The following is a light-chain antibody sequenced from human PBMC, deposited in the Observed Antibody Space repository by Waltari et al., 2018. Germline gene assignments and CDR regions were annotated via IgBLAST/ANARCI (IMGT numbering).Light chain of an antibody. CDR1: QSVSSH. CDR2: GAS. V-gene: IGKV3-15*01. CDR3: QQYNDWPSWT. Sequence: EIVMSQSPATLSVSLGERDTPSSRASQSVSSHLAWYQQKPGQAPRLLIYGASTRATGIPARFSGSGSGTEFTLTISSLQSEDFAVYYCQQYNDWPSWTFGQGTKVEIK. J-gene: IGKJ1*01.